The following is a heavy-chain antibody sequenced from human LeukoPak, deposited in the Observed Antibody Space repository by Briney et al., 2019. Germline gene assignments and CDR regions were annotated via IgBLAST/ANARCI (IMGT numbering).Heavy chain of an antibody. CDR3: AKGGVYSGYAFDP. Sequence: PGGSLRLSCTVSGFTVSSNSMSWVRQAPGKGLAWVSAISSSGDVTEYADSAKSRFTISRDNSKNTVYLQMNSLRAEDTAVYYCAKGGVYSGYAFDPWGQGTLVTVSS. CDR1: GFTVSSNS. D-gene: IGHD5-12*01. CDR2: ISSSGDVT. V-gene: IGHV3-23*01. J-gene: IGHJ5*02.